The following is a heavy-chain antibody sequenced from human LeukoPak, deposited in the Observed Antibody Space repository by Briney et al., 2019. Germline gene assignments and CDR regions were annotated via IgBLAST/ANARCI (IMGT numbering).Heavy chain of an antibody. CDR3: ARANYDILTGYPLPIFDY. CDR2: IYTSGST. CDR1: GGSISSGSYY. V-gene: IGHV4-61*02. J-gene: IGHJ4*02. D-gene: IGHD3-9*01. Sequence: PSETLSLTCTVSGGSISSGSYYWSWIRQPAGKGLEWIGRIYTSGSTNYNPSLKSRVTISVDTSKNQFSLKLSSVTAADTAVYYCARANYDILTGYPLPIFDYWGQGTLVTVSS.